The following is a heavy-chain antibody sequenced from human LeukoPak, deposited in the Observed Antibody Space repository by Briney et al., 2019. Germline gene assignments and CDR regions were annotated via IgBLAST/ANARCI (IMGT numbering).Heavy chain of an antibody. Sequence: SETLSLTCAVYGGSFSGYYWSWIRQPPGKGLEWIGEINHSGSTNYNPSLKSRVTISVDTSKNQFSLELSSVTAADTAVYYCARFGGSGSYHHFDYWGQGTLVTVSS. V-gene: IGHV4-34*01. D-gene: IGHD3-10*01. CDR2: INHSGST. J-gene: IGHJ4*02. CDR1: GGSFSGYY. CDR3: ARFGGSGSYHHFDY.